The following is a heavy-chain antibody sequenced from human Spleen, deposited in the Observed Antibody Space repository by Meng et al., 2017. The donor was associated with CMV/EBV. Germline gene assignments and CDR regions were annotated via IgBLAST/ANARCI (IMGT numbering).Heavy chain of an antibody. V-gene: IGHV3-74*01. Sequence: GESLKISCAASGFTFTNYWMHWVRQAPGKGLVWVSRINTDGSTTGYADSVKGRFTISRDNAKNTLYLQMNSLRAGDTAVYYCARTIVVVPADAPAMDVWGQGTTVTVSS. J-gene: IGHJ6*02. D-gene: IGHD2-2*01. CDR3: ARTIVVVPADAPAMDV. CDR2: INTDGSTT. CDR1: GFTFTNYW.